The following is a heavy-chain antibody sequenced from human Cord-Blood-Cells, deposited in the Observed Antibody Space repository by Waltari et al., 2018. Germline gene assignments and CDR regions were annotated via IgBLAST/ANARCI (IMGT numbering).Heavy chain of an antibody. CDR2: ININTGNP. CDR1: GYTFTSYA. V-gene: IGHV7-4-1*01. CDR3: GREGDSYYDFWSGYYIDY. Sequence: QVQLVQSGSELKKPGASVKVSCKASGYTFTSYAMNWVRQAPGQGLEWMGWININTGNPTYAQGFTGRFVFSLDTSVSTAYLEICSLKAEETAVYYWGREGDSYYDFWSGYYIDYWGQGTLVTVSS. J-gene: IGHJ4*02. D-gene: IGHD3-3*01.